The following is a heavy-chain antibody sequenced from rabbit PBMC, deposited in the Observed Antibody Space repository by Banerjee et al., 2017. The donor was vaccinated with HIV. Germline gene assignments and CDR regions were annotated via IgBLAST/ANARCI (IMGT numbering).Heavy chain of an antibody. J-gene: IGHJ4*01. D-gene: IGHD6-1*01. CDR2: IYGGNNDT. V-gene: IGHV1S45*01. CDR1: GFSFSSSYY. CDR3: ARDRIYAGYAGFGYASMDYFDL. Sequence: QEQLVESGGGLVKPEGSLTLTCTASGFSFSSSYYMCWVRQAPGKGLEWIACIYGGNNDTYYATWAKGRFTISKTSSTTVTLQMTSLTAADTATYFCARDRIYAGYAGFGYASMDYFDLWGPGTLVTVS.